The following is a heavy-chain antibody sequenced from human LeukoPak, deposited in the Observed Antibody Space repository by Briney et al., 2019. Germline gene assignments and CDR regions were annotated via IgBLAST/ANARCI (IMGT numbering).Heavy chain of an antibody. J-gene: IGHJ4*02. Sequence: PGGSLRLSCAASGFTFSTYSMNWVRQAPGKGLEWVSSISSSSTYIYYADSVKGRFTISRDNATNSLYLQMNSLRAEDTALYYCASAGLTYGSGSYFVYWGQGTLVTVSS. V-gene: IGHV3-21*04. CDR1: GFTFSTYS. CDR3: ASAGLTYGSGSYFVY. D-gene: IGHD3-10*01. CDR2: ISSSSTYI.